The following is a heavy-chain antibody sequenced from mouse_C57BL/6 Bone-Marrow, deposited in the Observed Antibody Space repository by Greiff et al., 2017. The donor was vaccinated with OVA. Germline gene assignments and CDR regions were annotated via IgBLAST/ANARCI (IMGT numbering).Heavy chain of an antibody. Sequence: QVQLQQPGAELVKPGASVKLSCKASGYTFTSYWMHWVKQRPGQGLEWIGMIHPNSGSTNYNEKFKSKATLTVDKSSSTAYMQLSSLTSEDSAVYYCGRFGDYDVRYDMDYWGQGTAVTVSS. CDR1: GYTFTSYW. V-gene: IGHV1-64*01. J-gene: IGHJ4*01. CDR3: GRFGDYDVRYDMDY. D-gene: IGHD2-4*01. CDR2: IHPNSGST.